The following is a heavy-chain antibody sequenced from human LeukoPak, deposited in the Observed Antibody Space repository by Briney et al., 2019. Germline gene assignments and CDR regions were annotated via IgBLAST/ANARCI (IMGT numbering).Heavy chain of an antibody. J-gene: IGHJ4*02. CDR2: INPNSGGT. Sequence: ASVKVSCKASGYTFTGYYMHWVRQAPGQGREWMGWINPNSGGTNYAEKFQGRVTMARDTSISTAYMEVGRLRSDDTAVYYCARGGAGDSGSYLPYFDYWGQGTLVTVSS. CDR1: GYTFTGYY. CDR3: ARGGAGDSGSYLPYFDY. D-gene: IGHD1-26*01. V-gene: IGHV1-2*02.